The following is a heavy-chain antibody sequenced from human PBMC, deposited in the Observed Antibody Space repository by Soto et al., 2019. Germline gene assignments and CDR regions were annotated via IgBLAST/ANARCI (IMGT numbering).Heavy chain of an antibody. CDR2: IYYSVIT. CDR3: ARSITIFGVVPGY. V-gene: IGHV4-59*01. D-gene: IGHD3-3*01. CDR1: CGSISSYY. J-gene: IGHJ4*02. Sequence: SETLSLTCTVSCGSISSYYWSWIRQPPGNGLYCIGYIYYSVITNXXPSLKSRXXISVDTSKNHXSLKLXSVTAAYTALXYCARSITIFGVVPGYWCQGTLVTVSS.